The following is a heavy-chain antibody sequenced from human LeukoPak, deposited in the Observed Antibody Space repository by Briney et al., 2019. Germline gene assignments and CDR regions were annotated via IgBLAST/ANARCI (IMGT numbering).Heavy chain of an antibody. Sequence: GGSLRLSCAASGFTFSSYSMNWVRQAPGKGLEWVSSISSSSSYIYYADSVKGRFTISRDNAKNSLYLQMNSLRAEDTGIYYCARASSGRSLNYWGQGTQVTVSS. V-gene: IGHV3-21*01. D-gene: IGHD1-26*01. CDR2: ISSSSSYI. CDR1: GFTFSSYS. CDR3: ARASSGRSLNY. J-gene: IGHJ4*02.